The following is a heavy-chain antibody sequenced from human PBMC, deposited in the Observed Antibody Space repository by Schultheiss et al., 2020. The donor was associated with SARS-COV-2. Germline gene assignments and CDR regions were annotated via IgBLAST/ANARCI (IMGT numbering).Heavy chain of an antibody. CDR1: GYTFTNYY. Sequence: ASVKVSCKASGYTFTNYYMHWVRQAPGHGLEWMGIINPTGGSTTYSQRFQGRVTMTRDTSTRTAYMELRSLRSDDTAVYYCARASDDSSGYWDYWGQGTLVTAPQ. J-gene: IGHJ4*02. D-gene: IGHD3-22*01. V-gene: IGHV1-46*01. CDR2: INPTGGST. CDR3: ARASDDSSGYWDY.